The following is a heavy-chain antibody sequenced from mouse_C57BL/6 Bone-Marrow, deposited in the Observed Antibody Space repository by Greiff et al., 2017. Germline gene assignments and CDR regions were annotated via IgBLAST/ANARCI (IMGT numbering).Heavy chain of an antibody. V-gene: IGHV1-64*01. CDR1: GYTFTSYW. D-gene: IGHD1-1*01. CDR2: IHPNSGST. J-gene: IGHJ2*01. Sequence: QVQLQQPGAELVKPGASVTLSCKASGYTFTSYWMHWVKQRPGPGLEWIGMIHPNSGSTNYNEKFKSKATLTVDKSSSTAYMQLSSLTSEDSAVYYCARGLITYYFDYWGQGTTLTVSS. CDR3: ARGLITYYFDY.